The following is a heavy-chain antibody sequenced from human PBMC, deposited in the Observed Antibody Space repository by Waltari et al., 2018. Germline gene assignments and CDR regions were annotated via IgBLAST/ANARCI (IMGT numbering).Heavy chain of an antibody. D-gene: IGHD2-15*01. CDR3: ARDGGGVVAATF. CDR1: GGSISSGSYY. J-gene: IGHJ4*02. V-gene: IGHV4-61*09. CDR2: IYTSGST. Sequence: QVQLQESGPGLVKPSQTLSLTCTVSGGSISSGSYYWSWIRQPAGKGLEWIGYIYTSGSTNANPPPKSRDTISVDTSKNQFSLKLSSVTAADTAVYYCARDGGGVVAATFWGQGTLVTVSS.